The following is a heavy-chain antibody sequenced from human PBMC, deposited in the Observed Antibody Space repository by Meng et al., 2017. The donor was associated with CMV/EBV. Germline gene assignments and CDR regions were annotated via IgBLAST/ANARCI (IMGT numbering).Heavy chain of an antibody. CDR2: IYYSGST. V-gene: IGHV4-39*07. CDR1: GGSISSSSYY. CDR3: ARGVVTMIVVYDP. D-gene: IGHD3-22*01. J-gene: IGHJ5*02. Sequence: QRQPREAGRGMVKPAEPLSRTCTVSGGSISSSSYYWGWIRQPPGKGLGWIGSIYYSGSTYYNPSLKSRVTISVDTSKNQFSLKLSSVTAADTAVYYCARGVVTMIVVYDPWGQGTLVTVSS.